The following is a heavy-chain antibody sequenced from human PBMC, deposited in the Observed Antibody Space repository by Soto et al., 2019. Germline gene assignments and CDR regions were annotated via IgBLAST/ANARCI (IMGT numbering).Heavy chain of an antibody. Sequence: QVQLVQSGAEEKKPGASVKVSCKASGYTFTSYAMHWVRQAPGQRLEWMGWINAGNGNTKYSQKFQGRVTITRDTSASTAYMEMGSLRSEDTAVYYCAGLRTRGSSGWSGAFDIWGQGTMVTVSS. V-gene: IGHV1-3*05. J-gene: IGHJ3*02. CDR3: AGLRTRGSSGWSGAFDI. CDR2: INAGNGNT. CDR1: GYTFTSYA. D-gene: IGHD6-25*01.